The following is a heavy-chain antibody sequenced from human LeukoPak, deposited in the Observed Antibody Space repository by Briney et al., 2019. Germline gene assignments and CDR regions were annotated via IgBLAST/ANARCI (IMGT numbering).Heavy chain of an antibody. CDR2: ISGSGGST. D-gene: IGHD3-9*01. CDR3: AKGDDILTGYLFDY. Sequence: PGGSLRLSCAASGFTFSSYAMSWVRQAPGKGLEWVSAISGSGGSTYYADPVKGRFTISRDNSKNTLYLQMNSLRAEDTAVYYCAKGDDILTGYLFDYWGQGTLVTVSS. J-gene: IGHJ4*02. V-gene: IGHV3-23*01. CDR1: GFTFSSYA.